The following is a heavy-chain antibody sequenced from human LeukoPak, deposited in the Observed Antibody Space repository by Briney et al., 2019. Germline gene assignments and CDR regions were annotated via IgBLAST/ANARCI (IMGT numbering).Heavy chain of an antibody. CDR2: INHSGST. J-gene: IGHJ4*02. CDR3: ARGGDGYNFDY. V-gene: IGHV4-34*01. Sequence: SETLSLTCAVYGGSFSGYYWSWIRQPPGKGLDWIGEINHSGSTNYNPSLKSRVTISVDTSKNQFSLKLSSVTAADTAVYYCARGGDGYNFDYWGQGTLVTVSS. D-gene: IGHD5-24*01. CDR1: GGSFSGYY.